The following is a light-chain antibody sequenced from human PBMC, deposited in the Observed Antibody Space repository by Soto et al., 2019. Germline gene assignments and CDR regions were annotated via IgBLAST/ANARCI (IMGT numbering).Light chain of an antibody. CDR3: QQYGSSPPIT. CDR2: GAS. CDR1: QSVTSSY. J-gene: IGKJ5*01. V-gene: IGKV3-20*01. Sequence: EIVLTQSPGTLSLSSGERATLSCRASQSVTSSYLAWYQQKPGQTPRLLIYGASSRATGIPDRFSGSVSGTDFTLTIRKLEPEDFAVYYGQQYGSSPPITFGQGTRLEIK.